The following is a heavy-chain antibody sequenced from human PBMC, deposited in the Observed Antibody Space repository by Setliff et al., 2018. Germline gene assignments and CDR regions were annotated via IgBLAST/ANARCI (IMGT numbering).Heavy chain of an antibody. D-gene: IGHD1-26*01. CDR3: ARARGSGARAFDI. V-gene: IGHV1-3*01. J-gene: IGHJ3*02. Sequence: ASVKVSCKASGYTFTTYAMTWMRQAPGQGLEWMGWISPANGDARYSQKFQDRVTITRDTSATTAYIGLSSLRSEDTAVYYCARARGSGARAFDIWGQGTMVTVSS. CDR2: ISPANGDA. CDR1: GYTFTTYA.